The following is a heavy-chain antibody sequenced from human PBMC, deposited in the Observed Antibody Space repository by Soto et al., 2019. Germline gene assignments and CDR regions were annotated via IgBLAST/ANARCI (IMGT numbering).Heavy chain of an antibody. CDR1: GGTFSSYA. CDR2: IIPSCGRA. J-gene: IGHJ6*02. Sequence: SVKVSCKASGGTFSSYAISWVRQAPGQGLEWMGGIIPSCGRANYAQKFQGRVTITADTSTSTAYMELSSLRSEDTAVYYCAREDGSSLRLIGYYYGMDVWGQGTTVTVSS. D-gene: IGHD3-16*01. V-gene: IGHV1-69*06. CDR3: AREDGSSLRLIGYYYGMDV.